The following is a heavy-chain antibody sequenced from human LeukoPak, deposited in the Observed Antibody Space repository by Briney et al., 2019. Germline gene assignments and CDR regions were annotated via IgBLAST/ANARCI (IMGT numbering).Heavy chain of an antibody. J-gene: IGHJ4*02. Sequence: GGSLRFSCAASGFTVSTNYVSWVRQAPGKGLEWVSVIYRHGGTAYADSVQGRFSISRDNSKNTVDLQMNSLRAEDTAVYYCARDVIYASEIYSYGDSWGQGTLVTVSS. D-gene: IGHD3-16*01. CDR2: IYRHGGT. CDR1: GFTVSTNY. V-gene: IGHV3-66*01. CDR3: ARDVIYASEIYSYGDS.